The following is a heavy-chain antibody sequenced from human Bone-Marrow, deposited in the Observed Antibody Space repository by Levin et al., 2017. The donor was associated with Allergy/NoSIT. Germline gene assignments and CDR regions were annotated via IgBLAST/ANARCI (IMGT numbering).Heavy chain of an antibody. J-gene: IGHJ4*02. CDR2: IKAKTGGGTT. CDR3: IKQAGCSGDTCYSAY. CDR1: GFSFTDAW. D-gene: IGHD2-15*01. V-gene: IGHV3-15*01. Sequence: SGGSLRLSCAASGFSFTDAWMSWVRQAPEKGLEWVGCIKAKTGGGTTDYAAPVKGRFTISRDDSKNTLYLQMNSRKTEDTAVYYCIKQAGCSGDTCYSAYWGQGTLVTVSS.